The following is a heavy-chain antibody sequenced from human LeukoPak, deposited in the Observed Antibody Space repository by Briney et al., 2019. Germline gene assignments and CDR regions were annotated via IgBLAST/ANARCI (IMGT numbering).Heavy chain of an antibody. J-gene: IGHJ4*02. CDR1: GFTVSSNY. CDR2: IYSGGST. D-gene: IGHD4-17*01. V-gene: IGHV3-66*01. CDR3: ARVRAVTTHPFDY. Sequence: GGSLRLSCAASGFTVSSNYMSWVRQAPGKGLEWVSVIYSGGSTYYADSVKGRFTISRDNSKNTLYLQMNSLRAEDTAVYYCARVRAVTTHPFDYWGQGTLVTVSS.